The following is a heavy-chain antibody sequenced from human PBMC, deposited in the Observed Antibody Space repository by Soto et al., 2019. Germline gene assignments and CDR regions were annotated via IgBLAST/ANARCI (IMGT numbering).Heavy chain of an antibody. CDR1: GGSISSYY. J-gene: IGHJ4*02. CDR3: ARVADYDILRFQH. V-gene: IGHV4-59*01. CDR2: IYYSGST. D-gene: IGHD3-9*01. Sequence: SETLSLTCTVSGGSISSYYWSWIRQPPGKGLEWIGYIYYSGSTNYNPSLKSRVTISVDTSKNQFSLKLSSVTAADTAVYYCARVADYDILRFQHWGPGTRVSVPS.